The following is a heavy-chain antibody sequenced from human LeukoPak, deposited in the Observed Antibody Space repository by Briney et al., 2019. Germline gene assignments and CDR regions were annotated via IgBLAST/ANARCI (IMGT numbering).Heavy chain of an antibody. CDR3: ARDRIRRSVVAAIPSYFDY. J-gene: IGHJ4*02. D-gene: IGHD2-15*01. V-gene: IGHV3-30-3*01. CDR2: ISYDGSNK. CDR1: GFTFSSYA. Sequence: GGSLRLSCAASGFTFSSYAMHWVRQAPGKGLEWVAVISYDGSNKYYADSVKGRFTISRDNSKNTLCLQMNSLRAEDTAVYYCARDRIRRSVVAAIPSYFDYWGQGTLVTVSS.